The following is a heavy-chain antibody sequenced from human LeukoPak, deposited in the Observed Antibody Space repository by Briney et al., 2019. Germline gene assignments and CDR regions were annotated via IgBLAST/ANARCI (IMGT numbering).Heavy chain of an antibody. CDR3: AIRLVAKGFDY. J-gene: IGHJ4*02. CDR2: IYPGDSNT. CDR1: GYSFTSHW. D-gene: IGHD3-16*01. Sequence: GESLKISCKGSGYSFTSHWIGWVRQMPGKGLEWMGIIYPGDSNTRYSPSFQGQVTISADKSISTAYLQWSSLKASDTAMYYCAIRLVAKGFDYWGQGTLVTVSS. V-gene: IGHV5-51*01.